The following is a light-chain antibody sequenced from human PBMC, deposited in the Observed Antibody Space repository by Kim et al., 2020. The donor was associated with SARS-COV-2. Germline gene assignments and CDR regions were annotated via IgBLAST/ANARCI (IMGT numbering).Light chain of an antibody. J-gene: IGKJ1*01. V-gene: IGKV1-5*03. CDR1: QSISTW. CDR3: QQYDTYPWT. CDR2: KAS. Sequence: DIQMTQSPSTLSASAGDRITITCRASQSISTWLAWYQQKPGKAPKLLIYKASSLQSGVPSRFSGSGSGADFILTVSSLQPDDFATYYCQQYDTYPWTFGQGTKLE.